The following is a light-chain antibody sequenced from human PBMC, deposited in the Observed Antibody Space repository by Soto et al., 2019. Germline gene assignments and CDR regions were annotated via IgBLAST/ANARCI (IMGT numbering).Light chain of an antibody. CDR1: SSYVETYNI. CDR3: CSSASRRHVV. V-gene: IGLV2-23*01. CDR2: ADY. J-gene: IGLJ2*01. Sequence: QSVLTQPASVSGSRGLSITISCTGTSSYVETYNIVSWYQHHPGKAPKLIIYADYKRPSGVSDRFYGSKSGNTASLTISGLQAEDEADYYCCSSASRRHVVFGEGTQLTVL.